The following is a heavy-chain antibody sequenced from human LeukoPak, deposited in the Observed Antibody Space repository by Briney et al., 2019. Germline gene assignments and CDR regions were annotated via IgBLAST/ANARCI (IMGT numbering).Heavy chain of an antibody. CDR3: ARGLARWLRLGVYFDY. CDR2: IYYSGST. J-gene: IGHJ4*02. CDR1: GGSISSSSYY. Sequence: KPSETLSLTCTVSGGSISSSSYYWGWIRQPPGKGLEWIGSIYYSGSTYYNPSLKSRVTISVDTSKNQFSLKLSSVTAADTAVYYCARGLARWLRLGVYFDYWGQGTLVTVSS. V-gene: IGHV4-39*07. D-gene: IGHD5-12*01.